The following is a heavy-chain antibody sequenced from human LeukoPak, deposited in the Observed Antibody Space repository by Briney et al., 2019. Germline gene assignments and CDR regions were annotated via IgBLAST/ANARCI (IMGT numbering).Heavy chain of an antibody. D-gene: IGHD2-2*01. CDR1: GFTFSSYS. CDR3: ARACSSTSCQTGPFDP. J-gene: IGHJ5*02. V-gene: IGHV3-30*03. Sequence: GGSLRLSCAASGFTFSSYSMNWVRQAPGKGLEWVAVISYDGSNKYYADSVKGRFTISRDNSKNTLYLQMNSLRAEDTAVYYCARACSSTSCQTGPFDPWGQGTLVTVSS. CDR2: ISYDGSNK.